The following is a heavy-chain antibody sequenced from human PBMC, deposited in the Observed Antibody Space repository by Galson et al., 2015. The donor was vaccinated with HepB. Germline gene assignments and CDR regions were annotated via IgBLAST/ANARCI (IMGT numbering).Heavy chain of an antibody. J-gene: IGHJ6*02. CDR1: GFTFSSYG. Sequence: SLRLSCAASGFTFSSYGMHWVRQAPGKGLEWVAVISYDGSNKYYADSVKGRFTISRDNSKNTLYLQMNSLRAEDTAVYYCAKVEVGGSLWRAVYYGMDVWGQGTTVTVSS. CDR3: AKVEVGGSLWRAVYYGMDV. D-gene: IGHD2-15*01. CDR2: ISYDGSNK. V-gene: IGHV3-30*18.